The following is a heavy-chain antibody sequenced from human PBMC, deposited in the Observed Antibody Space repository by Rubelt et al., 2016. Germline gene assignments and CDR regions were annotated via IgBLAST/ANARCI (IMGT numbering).Heavy chain of an antibody. CDR2: IYHSVST. Sequence: QVQLQESGPGLVKPSETLSLTCTVSGGSVNSGGHYWSWIRQPPGKGLEWIGSIYHSVSTYYNPSLKSRVTISVDTSKNQFSLKLSSVTAADTAVYYCARRDCSDGTCYAFDIWGQGTMVTVSS. V-gene: IGHV4-39*01. D-gene: IGHD2-15*01. CDR3: ARRDCSDGTCYAFDI. CDR1: GGSVNSGGHY. J-gene: IGHJ3*02.